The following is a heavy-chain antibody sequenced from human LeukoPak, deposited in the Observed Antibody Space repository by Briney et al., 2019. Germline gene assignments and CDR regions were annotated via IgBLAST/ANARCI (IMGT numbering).Heavy chain of an antibody. J-gene: IGHJ4*02. CDR3: AKVKGWYGEGYFDY. CDR2: LYPDGRT. Sequence: GGSLRLSCAASGFAVSSNYMNWVRQAPGKGLEWVSVLYPDGRTYYGDSVKGRFTISRDISKNTLFLQMTSLRAEDTAVYYRAKVKGWYGEGYFDYWGQGNLVTVSS. V-gene: IGHV3-53*01. CDR1: GFAVSSNY. D-gene: IGHD3-10*01.